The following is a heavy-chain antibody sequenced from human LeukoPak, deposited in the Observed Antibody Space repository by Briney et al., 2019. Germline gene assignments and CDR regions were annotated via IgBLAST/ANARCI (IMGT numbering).Heavy chain of an antibody. D-gene: IGHD6-6*01. CDR1: GFIFSSYA. V-gene: IGHV3-23*01. J-gene: IGHJ4*02. CDR3: VKDRGSSYRFDY. Sequence: GGSLRLSCAASGFIFSSYAMSWVRQAPGKGLEWVSTINGDGNTYYADSVKGRFTISRDNSKNTVFLLMNSPRAEDAAVYYCVKDRGSSYRFDYWGQGTLVTVSS. CDR2: INGDGNT.